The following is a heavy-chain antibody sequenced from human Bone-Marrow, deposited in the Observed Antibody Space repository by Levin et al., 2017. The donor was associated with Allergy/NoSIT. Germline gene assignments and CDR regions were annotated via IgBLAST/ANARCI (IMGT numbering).Heavy chain of an antibody. CDR2: ISPSGST. J-gene: IGHJ5*02. D-gene: IGHD3-9*01. Sequence: SQTLSLTCAVYGGSFSGSYWSWIRQTPGKGLEWIGEISPSGSTNYNPSLKGRITISIDTSKTQFSLKLSFVTAADTAVYFCARTPLTGNYGDWFDPWGQGTLVTVSS. CDR1: GGSFSGSY. CDR3: ARTPLTGNYGDWFDP. V-gene: IGHV4-34*01.